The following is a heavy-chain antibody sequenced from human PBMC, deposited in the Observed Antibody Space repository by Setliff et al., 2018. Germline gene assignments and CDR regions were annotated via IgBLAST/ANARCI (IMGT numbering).Heavy chain of an antibody. CDR2: IKQDGSEK. D-gene: IGHD3-10*01. J-gene: IGHJ6*02. CDR1: GFTFSNVW. Sequence: PGGSLRLSCAASGFTFSNVWMSWVRQAPGKGLEWVANIKQDGSEKYYVDSVKGRFTISRDNAKNSLYLQMNSLRAEDTAVYYCARDHVYGSQYYYYYYGMDVWGQGTTVTVSS. CDR3: ARDHVYGSQYYYYYYGMDV. V-gene: IGHV3-7*01.